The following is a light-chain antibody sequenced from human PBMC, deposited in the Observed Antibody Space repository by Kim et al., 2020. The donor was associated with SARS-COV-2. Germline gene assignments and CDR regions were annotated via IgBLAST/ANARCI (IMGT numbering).Light chain of an antibody. J-gene: IGKJ2*01. V-gene: IGKV1-39*01. CDR2: GAS. Sequence: SLGHRVIITCRASQSISNYLNWYQQRPGKAPKLLIYGASSLQSGVPSRFSGGGSGTEFTLTISSLQAEDFATYYCQQSFSSPPYTFGQGTKLEIK. CDR1: QSISNY. CDR3: QQSFSSPPYT.